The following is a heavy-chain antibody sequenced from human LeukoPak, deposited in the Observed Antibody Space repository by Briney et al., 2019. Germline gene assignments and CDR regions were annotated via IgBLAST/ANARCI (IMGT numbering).Heavy chain of an antibody. D-gene: IGHD2-2*02. V-gene: IGHV3-74*01. J-gene: IGHJ4*02. CDR3: AREYTVPDYSDS. CDR1: GFTFSSYW. Sequence: GGSLRLSCAASGFTFSSYWMYWVRQVPGKGLVWVSRINSDRSSTNYADSVKGRFTISRDNAKNTLYLQMNSLRAEDTAVYYCAREYTVPDYSDSWGQGALVTVSS. CDR2: INSDRSST.